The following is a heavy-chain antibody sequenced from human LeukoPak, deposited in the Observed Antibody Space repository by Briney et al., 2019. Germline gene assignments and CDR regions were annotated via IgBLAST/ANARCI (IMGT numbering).Heavy chain of an antibody. V-gene: IGHV3-11*04. Sequence: GGSLRLSCAASGFIFSDYYMSWIRQAPGKGLEWVSYISSSGSTMYYTDSVKGRFTSSRDNAKDSLYLQMNSLRAEDTAVYYCAREPAYYDSSGTFDYWGQGTLVTVSS. CDR1: GFIFSDYY. D-gene: IGHD3-22*01. CDR3: AREPAYYDSSGTFDY. CDR2: ISSSGSTM. J-gene: IGHJ4*02.